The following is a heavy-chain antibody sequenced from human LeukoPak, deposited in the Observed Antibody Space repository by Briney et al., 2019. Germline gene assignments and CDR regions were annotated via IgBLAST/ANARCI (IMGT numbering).Heavy chain of an antibody. CDR2: ISGSGGST. V-gene: IGHV3-23*01. D-gene: IGHD1-26*01. CDR1: GFSFSSYA. J-gene: IGHJ4*02. Sequence: PGGSLRLSCAASGFSFSSYAMSWVRQAPGKGLEWVSAISGSGGSTYYADSVKGRFTISRDNSKNTLYLQMNSLRAEDTAVYYCAKDLWEPNYFDYWGQGTLVTVSS. CDR3: AKDLWEPNYFDY.